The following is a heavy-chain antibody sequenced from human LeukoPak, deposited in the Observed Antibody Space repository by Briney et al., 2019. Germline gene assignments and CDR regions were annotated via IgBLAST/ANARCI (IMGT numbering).Heavy chain of an antibody. J-gene: IGHJ4*02. CDR2: IYTSGST. Sequence: PSETLSLTCTVSGGSISSGSDYWSWIRQPAGKGLEWIGRIYTSGSTNYNPSLKSRVTISVDTSKNQFSLKLSSVTAADTAVYYCARGSVGLDYWGQGTLVTVSS. D-gene: IGHD2-15*01. CDR3: ARGSVGLDY. V-gene: IGHV4-61*02. CDR1: GGSISSGSDY.